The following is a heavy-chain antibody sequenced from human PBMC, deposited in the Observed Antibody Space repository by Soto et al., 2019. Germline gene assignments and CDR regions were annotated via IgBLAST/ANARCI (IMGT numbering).Heavy chain of an antibody. D-gene: IGHD5-12*01. J-gene: IGHJ5*02. CDR1: GGSISSGGYS. Sequence: QLQLQESGSGLVKPSQTLSLTCAVSGGSISSGGYSCSWIRQPPGKGLEWIGYIYHSGSTYYNPSLKSRVTISVDRSKNQFSLKLSSVTAADTAVYYCARGRYSGPGSWFDPWGQGTLVTVSS. V-gene: IGHV4-30-2*01. CDR3: ARGRYSGPGSWFDP. CDR2: IYHSGST.